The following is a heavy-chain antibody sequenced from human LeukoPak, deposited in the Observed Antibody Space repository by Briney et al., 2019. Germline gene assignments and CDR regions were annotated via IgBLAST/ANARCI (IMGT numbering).Heavy chain of an antibody. CDR3: AREGGRYVAYDY. J-gene: IGHJ4*02. Sequence: SVKVSCKASGGTFTSYAISWVRQAPGQGLEWMGRIIPIFGTANYAQKFQGRVTITTDESTSTAYMELSSLRSEDAAVYYCAREGGRYVAYDYWGQGTLVTVSS. CDR2: IIPIFGTA. D-gene: IGHD1-26*01. CDR1: GGTFTSYA. V-gene: IGHV1-69*05.